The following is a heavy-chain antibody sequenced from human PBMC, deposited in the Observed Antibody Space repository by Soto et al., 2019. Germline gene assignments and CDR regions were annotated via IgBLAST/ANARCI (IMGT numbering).Heavy chain of an antibody. Sequence: HPWWSLRLSCSASVFSFSSYWMHWVRQVPGKGLVWVARMNEDGGTTDYADSVKGRFTISRDNAKNTLHLQMNSLRVEDTAVYYCASDLSGRADVWGQGTTVTVSS. D-gene: IGHD3-10*01. CDR3: ASDLSGRADV. CDR2: MNEDGGTT. V-gene: IGHV3-74*01. J-gene: IGHJ6*02. CDR1: VFSFSSYW.